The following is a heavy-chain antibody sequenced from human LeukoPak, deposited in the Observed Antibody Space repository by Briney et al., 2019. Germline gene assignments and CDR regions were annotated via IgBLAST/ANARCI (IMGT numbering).Heavy chain of an antibody. CDR1: GFTFSSYS. D-gene: IGHD3-22*01. Sequence: PGGSLRLSCVASGFTFSSYSMNWVRQAPGKGLEWVSSISSSSSYIYYADSVKGRFTISRDNAKNSLYLQMNSLRAEDTAVYYCATPVGYDSSARGYRGQGTLVTVSS. CDR2: ISSSSSYI. V-gene: IGHV3-21*01. J-gene: IGHJ4*02. CDR3: ATPVGYDSSARGY.